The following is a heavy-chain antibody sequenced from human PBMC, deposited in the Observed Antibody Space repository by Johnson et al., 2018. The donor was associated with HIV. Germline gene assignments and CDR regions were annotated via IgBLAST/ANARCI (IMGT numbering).Heavy chain of an antibody. J-gene: IGHJ3*02. CDR3: AKGQVARGPLDI. D-gene: IGHD2-15*01. CDR1: GFTFSSYD. CDR2: ISGSGGST. Sequence: VQLMESGGGLVQPGGSLRLSCAASGFTFSSYDMHWVRQATGKGLEWVSAISGSGGSTYYADSVKGRFTISRDNAKNSLYLQMSSLRADDTAVYYCAKGQVARGPLDIWGQGTMVTVSS. V-gene: IGHV3-23*01.